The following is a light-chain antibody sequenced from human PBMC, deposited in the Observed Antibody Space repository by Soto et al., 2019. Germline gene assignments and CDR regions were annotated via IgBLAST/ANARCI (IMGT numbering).Light chain of an antibody. CDR2: DAS. Sequence: EVVLTQSPVTLSLSPGERATLSCRASQSVSGNLAWYQQKPGQATRLLIYDASNRATGITVRFSGSGSGTDYTLTVSSPEPEDFAVYYCQQRSNLPWTFGQGTKVDI. CDR3: QQRSNLPWT. V-gene: IGKV3-11*01. CDR1: QSVSGN. J-gene: IGKJ1*01.